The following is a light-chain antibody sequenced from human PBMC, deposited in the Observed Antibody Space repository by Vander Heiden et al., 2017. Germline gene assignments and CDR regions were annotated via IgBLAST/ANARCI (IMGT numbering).Light chain of an antibody. CDR3: QQYGSSPFT. Sequence: IVLTQSPGTLSLSPGERATLSCRGSQSVSSSYLAWYQQRPGQAPRLLIYGASSRATGIPDRFSGSGSGTDFTLTISRLEPEDFAVYYCQQYGSSPFTFGQGTKVEIK. CDR1: QSVSSSY. J-gene: IGKJ1*01. V-gene: IGKV3-20*01. CDR2: GAS.